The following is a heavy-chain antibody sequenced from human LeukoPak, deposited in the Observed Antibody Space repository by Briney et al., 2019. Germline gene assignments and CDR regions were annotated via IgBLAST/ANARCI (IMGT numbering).Heavy chain of an antibody. J-gene: IGHJ5*02. CDR1: GGSISSSSYY. V-gene: IGHV4-39*01. Sequence: SETLSLTCTVSGGSISSSSYYWGWIRQPPGKGLEWIGSIYYSGSTYYNPSLKSRVTISVDTSKNQFSLKLSSVTAADTAVYYCARFGATTAFWFDPWGQGTLVTVSS. CDR3: ARFGATTAFWFDP. CDR2: IYYSGST. D-gene: IGHD3-10*01.